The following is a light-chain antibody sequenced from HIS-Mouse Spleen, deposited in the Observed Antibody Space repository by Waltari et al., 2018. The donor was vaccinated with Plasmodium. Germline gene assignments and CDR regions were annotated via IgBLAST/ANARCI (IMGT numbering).Light chain of an antibody. V-gene: IGLV3-1*01. CDR2: QDS. Sequence: SYELTQPPSVSVSPGQPATITCPAAHLGVKFACWYQQKPGQSPVLVIYQDSKRPSGIPERFSGSNSGNTATLTISGTQAMDEADYYCQAWDSSTVVFGGGTKLTVL. CDR3: QAWDSSTVV. CDR1: HLGVKF. J-gene: IGLJ2*01.